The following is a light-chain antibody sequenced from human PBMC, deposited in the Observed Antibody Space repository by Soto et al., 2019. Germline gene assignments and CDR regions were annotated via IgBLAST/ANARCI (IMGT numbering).Light chain of an antibody. CDR3: SSYTGTNNFGV. Sequence: QSVLTQPPSASGSPGQSVTISCTGSSSDVGGYNYVSWYQQHPRKAPKLVIYAVRKRPSGVPDRFSGSKSGNTASLTVSGLQADDEADYYCSSYTGTNNFGVFGPGTKVTGL. CDR2: AVR. J-gene: IGLJ1*01. CDR1: SSDVGGYNY. V-gene: IGLV2-8*01.